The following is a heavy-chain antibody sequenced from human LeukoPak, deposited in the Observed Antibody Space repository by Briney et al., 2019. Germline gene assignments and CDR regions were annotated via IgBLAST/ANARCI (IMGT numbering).Heavy chain of an antibody. CDR1: GFTFSTYT. Sequence: PGGSLRLSCAASGFTFSTYTMNWVRQAPGKGLEWVSYITGTSSTIYYADSVKGRFTVSRDNARNSLYLQMNSLGDKDTAVYYCARVLTDSRGWYHFDYWGQGTLVTVSS. V-gene: IGHV3-48*02. J-gene: IGHJ4*02. CDR2: ITGTSSTI. D-gene: IGHD6-19*01. CDR3: ARVLTDSRGWYHFDY.